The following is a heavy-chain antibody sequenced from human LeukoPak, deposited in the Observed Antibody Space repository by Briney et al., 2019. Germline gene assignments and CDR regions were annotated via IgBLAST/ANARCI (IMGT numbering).Heavy chain of an antibody. CDR3: ARVVDVVLDAFDI. J-gene: IGHJ3*02. Sequence: GASVKVSCKASGYTFTGYYMHWVRQAPGQGLERMGWINPNSGGPNYAQKFQGRVTMTRDTSISTAYMELSRLRSDDTAVYYCARVVDVVLDAFDIWGQGTMVTVSS. CDR2: INPNSGGP. D-gene: IGHD5/OR15-5a*01. CDR1: GYTFTGYY. V-gene: IGHV1-2*02.